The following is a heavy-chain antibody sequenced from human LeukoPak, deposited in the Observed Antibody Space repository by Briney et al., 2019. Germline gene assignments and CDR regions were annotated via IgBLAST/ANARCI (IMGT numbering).Heavy chain of an antibody. V-gene: IGHV4-34*01. CDR3: ARGRRRGLAARARGFELQH. J-gene: IGHJ1*01. Sequence: SETLSLTCAVYGGSFSGYYWSWIPQPPGKGREWIGEINHSGSTNYKPSLKSGVAISVDTSKNQFSLKLSSVTAADTAVYYCARGRRRGLAARARGFELQHWGQGTLVTVSS. CDR2: INHSGST. D-gene: IGHD6-6*01. CDR1: GGSFSGYY.